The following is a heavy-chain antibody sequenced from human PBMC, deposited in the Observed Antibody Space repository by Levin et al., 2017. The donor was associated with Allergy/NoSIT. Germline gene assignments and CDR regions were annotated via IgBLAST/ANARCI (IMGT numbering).Heavy chain of an antibody. CDR3: ARAGPRWGMDV. Sequence: GGSLRLSCAASGFTFSSYDMHWVRQATGKGLEWVSAIGTAGDTYYPGSVKGRFTISRENAKNSLYLQMNSLRAGDTAVYYCARAGPRWGMDVWGQGTTVTVSS. V-gene: IGHV3-13*04. CDR2: IGTAGDT. D-gene: IGHD4-23*01. J-gene: IGHJ6*02. CDR1: GFTFSSYD.